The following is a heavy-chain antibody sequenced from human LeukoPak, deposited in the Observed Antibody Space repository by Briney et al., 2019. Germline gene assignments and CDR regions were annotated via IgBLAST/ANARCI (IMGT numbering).Heavy chain of an antibody. Sequence: GGSLRLSCAASGFALSSYAMSWVRQAPGKGLEWVSATSSSDAGTYHAESVRGRFTISRDNVKNSLYLQMNSLRAEDTAVYYCARESFAARWDWGQGTLVTVSS. CDR3: ARESFAARWD. CDR2: TSSSDAGT. V-gene: IGHV3-23*01. CDR1: GFALSSYA. D-gene: IGHD6-6*01. J-gene: IGHJ4*02.